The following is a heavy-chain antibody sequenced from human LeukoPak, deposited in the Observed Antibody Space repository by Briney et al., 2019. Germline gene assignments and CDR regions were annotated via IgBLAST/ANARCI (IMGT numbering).Heavy chain of an antibody. CDR3: ASPLTPWYYCGSGADRGGGYCYGMDV. CDR2: IIPIFGTA. J-gene: IGHJ6*04. Sequence: GASVKVSCKASGDTFSSYAISWVRQAPGQGLEWMGGIIPIFGTANYAQKFQGRVTMTADKSTSTAYMELSSLRSDDPAVYYCASPLTPWYYCGSGADRGGGYCYGMDVWGKGGKVSVS. V-gene: IGHV1-69*06. CDR1: GDTFSSYA. D-gene: IGHD3-10*01.